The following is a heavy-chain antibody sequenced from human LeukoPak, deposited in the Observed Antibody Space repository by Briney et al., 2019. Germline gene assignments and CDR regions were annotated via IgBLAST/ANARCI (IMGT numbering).Heavy chain of an antibody. Sequence: PGGSLRLSCAASGFTFSSYAMHWVRQAPGKGLQWVAVISYDGSNKYYADSVMGRFTISRDNSKNTLYLQMNSLRAEDTAVYYCAREADNYGDYAYDYWGQGTLVSVSS. CDR1: GFTFSSYA. J-gene: IGHJ4*02. V-gene: IGHV3-30-3*01. D-gene: IGHD4-17*01. CDR3: AREADNYGDYAYDY. CDR2: ISYDGSNK.